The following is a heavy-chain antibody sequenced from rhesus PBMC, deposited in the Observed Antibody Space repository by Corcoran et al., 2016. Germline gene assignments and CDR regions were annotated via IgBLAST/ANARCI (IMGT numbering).Heavy chain of an antibody. CDR3: ATRRSSGSWYFDI. V-gene: IGHV5-20*02. Sequence: EVQLVQSGAEVKRPGESLKISCKTSGYSFTSYWISWVRQLPGKGLEWWGGKDPSDSNTRYSPSFQGQVTISADKSISTAYLQWSSLKASDTATYYCATRRSSGSWYFDIWGPGTPITISS. CDR2: KDPSDSNT. D-gene: IGHD6-25*01. CDR1: GYSFTSYW. J-gene: IGHJ2*01.